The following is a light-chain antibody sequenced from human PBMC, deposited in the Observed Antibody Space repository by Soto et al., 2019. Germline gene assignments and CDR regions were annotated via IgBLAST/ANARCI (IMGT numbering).Light chain of an antibody. J-gene: IGLJ2*01. CDR1: SSDVGVYNL. Sequence: QSALTQPASVSGSPGQSITISCTGTSSDVGVYNLVSWYQQHPGKAPQLMIYEVSNRPSGVSNRFSGSKSGNTASLTISGLQGEDEADYYCSSYTSTTKEVVFGGGTKLTVL. V-gene: IGLV2-14*01. CDR2: EVS. CDR3: SSYTSTTKEVV.